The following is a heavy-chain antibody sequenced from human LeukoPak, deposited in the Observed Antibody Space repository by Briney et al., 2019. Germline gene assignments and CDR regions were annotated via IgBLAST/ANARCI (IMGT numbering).Heavy chain of an antibody. CDR2: ISGSGGGT. V-gene: IGHV3-23*01. D-gene: IGHD2-8*01. J-gene: IGHJ6*03. CDR1: GFTFNHYA. CDR3: XXXXTXLRXYYSMDV. Sequence: GGSLRLSCAASGFTFNHYAMPWVRQAPGKGLEWVSPISGSGGGTYYADSVKGRFTISRDNPQNTLYLQMSSLRAEDTAVYYCXXXXTXLRXYYSMDVWGKGTTVTVSS.